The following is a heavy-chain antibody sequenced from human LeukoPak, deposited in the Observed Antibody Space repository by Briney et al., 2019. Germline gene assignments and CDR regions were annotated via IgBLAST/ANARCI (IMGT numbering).Heavy chain of an antibody. D-gene: IGHD3-10*01. CDR3: ARDLVGSAISYSSGAWDY. CDR1: GGTFSSYA. V-gene: IGHV1-69*06. J-gene: IGHJ4*02. CDR2: IIPIFGTA. Sequence: SVKVSCKASGGTFSSYAISWVRQAPGQGLEWMGGIIPIFGTANYAQKFQGRVTITADKSTSTAYMELSSLRSEDTAVYYCARDLVGSAISYSSGAWDYWGQGTLVTVSS.